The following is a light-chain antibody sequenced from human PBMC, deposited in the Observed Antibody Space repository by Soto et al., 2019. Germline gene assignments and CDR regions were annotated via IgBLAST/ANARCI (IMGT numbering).Light chain of an antibody. Sequence: IPLTQSPSSLSASVGDRVTITCRASQGINSYLTWYQQKPGKAPKLLIYAASTWQSGVPSRLSGSGSGTDFTLTISSLQPEDFATYHCQQLNSYPFTFGGGTKVEIK. CDR3: QQLNSYPFT. CDR2: AAS. J-gene: IGKJ4*02. CDR1: QGINSY. V-gene: IGKV1-9*01.